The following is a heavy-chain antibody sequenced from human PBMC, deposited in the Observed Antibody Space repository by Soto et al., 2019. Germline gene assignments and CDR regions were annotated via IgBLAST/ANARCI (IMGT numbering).Heavy chain of an antibody. Sequence: PGGSQRHSYSASDGNFSESTVCWVSQVPGKGLEAISAVSTSGRSTYYADSVKDRFTISRDNSKNTLFLQMGSLRPEDTAIYYCVKQAHGLDGVAFDYWGQGTQVTVSS. CDR1: DGNFSEST. CDR3: VKQAHGLDGVAFDY. CDR2: VSTSGRST. V-gene: IGHV3-64D*06. D-gene: IGHD2-15*01. J-gene: IGHJ4*02.